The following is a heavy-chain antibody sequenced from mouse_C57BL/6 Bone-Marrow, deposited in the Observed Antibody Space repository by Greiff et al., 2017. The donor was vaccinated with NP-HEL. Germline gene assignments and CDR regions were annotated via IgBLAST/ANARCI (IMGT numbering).Heavy chain of an antibody. D-gene: IGHD2-4*01. CDR1: GYTFTSYW. V-gene: IGHV1-50*01. J-gene: IGHJ4*01. CDR3: ARFPYDYDDAMDY. CDR2: IDPSDSYT. Sequence: VQLQQPGAELVKPGASVKLSCKASGYTFTSYWMQWVKQRPGQGLEWIGEIDPSDSYTNYNQKFKGKATLTVDTSSSTAYMQLSSLTSEDSAVYYCARFPYDYDDAMDYWGQGTSVTVSS.